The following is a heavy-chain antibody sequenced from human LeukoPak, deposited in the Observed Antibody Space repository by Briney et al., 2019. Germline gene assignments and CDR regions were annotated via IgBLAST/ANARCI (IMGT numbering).Heavy chain of an antibody. D-gene: IGHD3-22*01. V-gene: IGHV4-39*02. CDR1: GGLFTSSSHY. CDR2: IYFTGSS. J-gene: IGHJ4*02. CDR3: AVGHYYHSSGYLFDS. Sequence: PSETLSLTCTVSGGLFTSSSHYWGWLRQPPGKGLEWIGSIYFTGSSYYNPSLKSRITMSVDTSKQHFSLKLSSMTAGDTAVYYCAVGHYYHSSGYLFDSWGQGTLVTVSS.